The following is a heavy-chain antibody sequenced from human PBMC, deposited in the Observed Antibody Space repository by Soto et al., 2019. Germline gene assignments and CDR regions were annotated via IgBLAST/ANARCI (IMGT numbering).Heavy chain of an antibody. V-gene: IGHV3-7*01. J-gene: IGHJ6*03. D-gene: IGHD3-3*01. CDR1: GVTFCTYC. Sequence: GGSLRLSCAASGVTFCTYCMSWVRQAPGKGLEWVANIKQDGSDKYYVDSVKGRFTVSRDNAKNSLYLQMSSLRAEDTAMYYCARADRGDFWSGYSYYYYYYMDVWGKGTTVTVSS. CDR2: IKQDGSDK. CDR3: ARADRGDFWSGYSYYYYYYMDV.